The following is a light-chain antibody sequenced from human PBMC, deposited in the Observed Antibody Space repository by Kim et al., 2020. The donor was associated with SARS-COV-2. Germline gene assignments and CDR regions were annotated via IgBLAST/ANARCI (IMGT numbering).Light chain of an antibody. CDR2: AAS. J-gene: IGKJ4*01. CDR3: QQSLTAPLLT. Sequence: DIQMTQSPSSLAASVGDRVTITCRASQNINSYLNWYQQRPGKAPKLLIYAASTLQIGVPSRFSGSGSGTDFTLTITSLQPEDFATYYCQQSLTAPLLTFGGGTKVDIK. CDR1: QNINSY. V-gene: IGKV1-39*01.